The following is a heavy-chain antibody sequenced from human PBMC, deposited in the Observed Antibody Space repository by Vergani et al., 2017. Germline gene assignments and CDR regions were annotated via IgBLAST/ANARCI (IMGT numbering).Heavy chain of an antibody. V-gene: IGHV3-9*02. D-gene: IGHD6-6*01. CDR1: GITSAGYA. CDR3: AKDLGTSSGGGWFDP. Sequence: EVQLEESGGGLVLPGRSLRLSCVASGITSAGYAMHWVRQAPGKGLEWVSGISWNSNSIGYADSVKGRFTITRDNAKNSLYLQMNSLRAEDTALYYWAKDLGTSSGGGWFDPWGQGTLVTVSS. CDR2: ISWNSNSI. J-gene: IGHJ5*02.